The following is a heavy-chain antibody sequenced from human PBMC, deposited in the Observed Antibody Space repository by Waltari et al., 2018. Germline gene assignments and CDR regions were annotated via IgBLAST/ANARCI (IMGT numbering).Heavy chain of an antibody. Sequence: ELQLVESGGCLVQAGGYLGISCVAAGFSFRSDEMNWGRQAPGKGLEWISYISDGDKSISYAESVKGRFTVSRDNAKNSLHLQMNNLRAEDTATYYCVRDGLGSGWTRVDVWGQGTTVTVSS. CDR3: VRDGLGSGWTRVDV. J-gene: IGHJ6*02. CDR2: ISDGDKSI. D-gene: IGHD2-15*01. CDR1: GFSFRSDE. V-gene: IGHV3-48*03.